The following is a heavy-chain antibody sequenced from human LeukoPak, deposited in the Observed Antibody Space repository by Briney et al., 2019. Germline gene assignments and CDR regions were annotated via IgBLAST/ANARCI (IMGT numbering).Heavy chain of an antibody. CDR1: GFTFSSYA. CDR3: AKLRPAARPYHLDY. D-gene: IGHD6-6*01. V-gene: IGHV3-23*01. J-gene: IGHJ4*02. Sequence: GGSLRLSCAASGFTFSSYAMSWVRQAPGKGLEWVSTISGSGSGTYYADSVQGRFTISRDNSKNTLYLQMNSLRAEDTAFYYCAKLRPAARPYHLDYWGQGTLVTVSS. CDR2: ISGSGSGT.